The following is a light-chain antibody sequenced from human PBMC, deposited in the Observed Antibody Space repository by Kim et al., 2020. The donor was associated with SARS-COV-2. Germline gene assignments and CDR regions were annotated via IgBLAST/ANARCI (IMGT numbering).Light chain of an antibody. CDR3: QSYDSSLSGSWV. CDR2: GNS. J-gene: IGLJ1*01. V-gene: IGLV1-40*01. CDR1: SPNIGAGCD. Sequence: VTTCCTGSSPNIGAGCDVHWSQQLPGTAPKLLIYGNSNRPSGVPDRFSGSKSGTSASLAITGLQAEDEADYYCQSYDSSLSGSWVFGTGTKVTVL.